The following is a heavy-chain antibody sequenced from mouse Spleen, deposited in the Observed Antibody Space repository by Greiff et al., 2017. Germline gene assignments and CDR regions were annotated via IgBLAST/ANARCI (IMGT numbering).Heavy chain of an antibody. Sequence: DVQLVESGGDLVKPGGSLKLSCAASGFTFSSYAMSWVRQTPEKRLEWVASISSGGSTYYPDSVKGRFTISRDNARNILYLQMSSLRSEDTAMYYCARAFDYGRDYYAMDYWGQGTSVTVSS. J-gene: IGHJ4*01. V-gene: IGHV5-6-5*01. CDR2: ISSGGST. CDR1: GFTFSSYA. CDR3: ARAFDYGRDYYAMDY. D-gene: IGHD2-4*01.